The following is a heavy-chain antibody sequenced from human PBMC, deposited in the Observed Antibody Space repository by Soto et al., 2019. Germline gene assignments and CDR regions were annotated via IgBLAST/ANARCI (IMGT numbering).Heavy chain of an antibody. CDR1: GFTFGTTD. J-gene: IGHJ5*02. CDR3: VQDSRWFHT. CDR2: IDGSGGIT. Sequence: QLLQSGGGLVQPGGSLTLSCAASGFTFGTTDMSWVRQAPGEGLEWVSTIDGSGGITYYADSVKGRFTISRDNYRNTVYLKMNSRRGDDIAVYYWVQDSRWFHTWGQGVLVTGSS. V-gene: IGHV3-23*01.